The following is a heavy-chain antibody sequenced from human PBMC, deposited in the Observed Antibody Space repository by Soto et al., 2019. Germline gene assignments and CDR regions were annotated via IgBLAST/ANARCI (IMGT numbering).Heavy chain of an antibody. V-gene: IGHV1-69*04. CDR3: ARDHCSGGSCYSDY. D-gene: IGHD2-15*01. J-gene: IGHJ4*02. CDR1: GGTFSSYT. Sequence: SGKVSCKASGGTFSSYTISWVRPAPGQGLECMGRSIPILGIANYAQKLQGRVKITADKSTSTAYMELSSLRSEDTAVYYCARDHCSGGSCYSDYWGQGTLVTVSS. CDR2: SIPILGIA.